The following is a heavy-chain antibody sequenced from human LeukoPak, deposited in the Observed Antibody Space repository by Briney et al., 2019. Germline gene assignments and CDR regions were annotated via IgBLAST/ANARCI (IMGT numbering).Heavy chain of an antibody. V-gene: IGHV1-18*01. CDR2: ISAYNGNT. CDR1: GYTFTSYG. CDR3: ARDSRLMLYSGSYYGFDY. D-gene: IGHD1-26*01. Sequence: ASVKVSCKASGYTFTSYGISWVRQAPGQGLEWMGWISAYNGNTNYAQKLQGRVTMTTDTSTSTAYMELRSLRSDDTAVYYCARDSRLMLYSGSYYGFDYWGQGTLVTVSS. J-gene: IGHJ4*02.